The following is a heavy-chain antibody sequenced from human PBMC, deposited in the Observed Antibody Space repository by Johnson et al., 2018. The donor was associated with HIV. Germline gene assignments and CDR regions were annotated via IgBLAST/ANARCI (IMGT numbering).Heavy chain of an antibody. CDR2: ISYDGSNK. CDR3: ARDPNYSYACDI. Sequence: QVQLVESGGGVVQPGRSLRLSCAASGFTFSSYAMHWVRQAPGKGLEWVAVISYDGSNKYYADSVKGRFTISRDNSKNTLYLQMNSRRAEATAVYYCARDPNYSYACDIWRQGKMVTVSS. CDR1: GFTFSSYA. V-gene: IGHV3-30-3*01. D-gene: IGHD3-10*01. J-gene: IGHJ3*02.